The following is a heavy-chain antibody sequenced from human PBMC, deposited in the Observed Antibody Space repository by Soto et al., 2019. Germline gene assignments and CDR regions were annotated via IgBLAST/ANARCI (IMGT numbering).Heavy chain of an antibody. CDR1: GGSLGSSY. D-gene: IGHD4-17*01. J-gene: IGHJ5*02. V-gene: IGHV4-4*07. CDR3: ARNHVPYGDYVSGFDP. Sequence: SETLCLAGRVSGGSLGSSYWIWIRRPAGKGLECIWPIYTSGSTNPNPALKSRVTMSKDTSKNQFSRKRSSVTAADTAVYYRARNHVPYGDYVSGFDPWGQGTLVTVSS. CDR2: IYTSGST.